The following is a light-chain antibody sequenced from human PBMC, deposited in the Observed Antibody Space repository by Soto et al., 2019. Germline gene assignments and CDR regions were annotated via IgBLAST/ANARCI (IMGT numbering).Light chain of an antibody. Sequence: QSALTQPASVSGSPGQSITISCTGTSSDVGGYNYVSWYQQHPGKAPKLMIYEVSNRPSGVSNRFSGSQSGNTASLTISGLQAEDEAAYYCSSYTSSSTDVFGTGTKLTVL. CDR1: SSDVGGYNY. CDR2: EVS. V-gene: IGLV2-14*01. CDR3: SSYTSSSTDV. J-gene: IGLJ1*01.